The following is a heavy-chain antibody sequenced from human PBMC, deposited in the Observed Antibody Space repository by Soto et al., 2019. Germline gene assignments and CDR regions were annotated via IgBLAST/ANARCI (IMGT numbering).Heavy chain of an antibody. J-gene: IGHJ6*03. Sequence: PGESLKISCKGSGYSFTSYWIGWVRQMPGKGLEWMGIIYPGGSDTRYSPSFQGQVTISADKSISTAYLQWSSLKASDTAMYYWARIFWFGDISPPYYYYYYMDVWGKGTTVTVSS. D-gene: IGHD3-10*01. V-gene: IGHV5-51*01. CDR3: ARIFWFGDISPPYYYYYYMDV. CDR1: GYSFTSYW. CDR2: IYPGGSDT.